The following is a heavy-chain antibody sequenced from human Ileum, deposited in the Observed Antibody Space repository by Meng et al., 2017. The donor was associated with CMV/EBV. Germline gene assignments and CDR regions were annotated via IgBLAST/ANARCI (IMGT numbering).Heavy chain of an antibody. V-gene: IGHV3-48*03. J-gene: IGHJ6*02. CDR3: ARRLPYYGMDV. CDR1: GFSLSTYE. CDR2: MSTSGYAI. Sequence: SCAVSGFSLSTYEIIWVRQAPGKGLEWVSYMSTSGYAIHYADSVMGRFTISRDNAKSSMYLQMNSLRAEDTAIYYCARRLPYYGMDVWGQGTTVTVSS.